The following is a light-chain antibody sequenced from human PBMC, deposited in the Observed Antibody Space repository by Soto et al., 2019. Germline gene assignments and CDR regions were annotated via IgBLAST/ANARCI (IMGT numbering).Light chain of an antibody. J-gene: IGLJ1*01. CDR3: SSYTSINTHV. CDR2: DVS. CDR1: SSDIGGYKH. Sequence: QSALTQPASVSGSPGQSITISCTGTSSDIGGYKHVSWYQQNPDKAPKLIIYDVSYRHSGVSDRFSGSKSGNTASLTISGLQAEDEADYYGSSYTSINTHVFGTGTKVTVL. V-gene: IGLV2-14*01.